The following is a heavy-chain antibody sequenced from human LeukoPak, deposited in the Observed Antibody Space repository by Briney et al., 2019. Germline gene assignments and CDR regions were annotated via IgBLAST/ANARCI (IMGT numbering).Heavy chain of an antibody. D-gene: IGHD4-17*01. CDR3: ARDPVTEPSRFDY. CDR1: GYTFTSYY. CDR2: INPSGGST. Sequence: ASVKVSCKASGYTFTSYYMHWVRQAPGQGLEWMGIINPSGGSTSYAQEFRGRVTMTRDTSTSTVYMELSSLRSEDTAVYYCARDPVTEPSRFDYWGQGTLVTVSS. V-gene: IGHV1-46*01. J-gene: IGHJ4*02.